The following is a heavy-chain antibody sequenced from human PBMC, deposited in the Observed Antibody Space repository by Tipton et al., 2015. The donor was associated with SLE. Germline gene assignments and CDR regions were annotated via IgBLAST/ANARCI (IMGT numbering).Heavy chain of an antibody. Sequence: TLSLTCSVSGGSISTTDHYWGWIRQPPGKGLEWIGEVTQSGATNYNPSLKSRVTISVDTSQTQFSLKLTSVTAADTAVYYCASYCSGGRCYSDYWGQGTLVTVSS. CDR1: GGSISTTDHY. V-gene: IGHV4-39*07. D-gene: IGHD2-15*01. CDR2: VTQSGAT. CDR3: ASYCSGGRCYSDY. J-gene: IGHJ4*02.